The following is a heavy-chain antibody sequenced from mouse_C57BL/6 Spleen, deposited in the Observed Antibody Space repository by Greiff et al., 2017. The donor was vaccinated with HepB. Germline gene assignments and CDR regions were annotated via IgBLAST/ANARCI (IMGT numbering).Heavy chain of an antibody. CDR1: GYTFTDYN. V-gene: IGHV1-22*01. J-gene: IGHJ3*01. D-gene: IGHD2-4*01. CDR2: INPNNGGT. Sequence: EVKLMESGPELVKPGASVKMSCKASGYTFTDYNMHWVKQSHGKSLEWIGYINPNNGGTSYNQKFKGKATLTVNKSSSTAYMELRSLTSEDSAVYYCARWSYDYDEEGFAYWGQGTLVTVSA. CDR3: ARWSYDYDEEGFAY.